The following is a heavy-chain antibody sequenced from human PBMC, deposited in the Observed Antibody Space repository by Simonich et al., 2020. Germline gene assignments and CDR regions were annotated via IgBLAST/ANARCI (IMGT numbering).Heavy chain of an antibody. D-gene: IGHD3-10*01. Sequence: QVQLVQSGAEVKKPGASVKVSCKASGYTFTGYYMHWVRQAPGQGLEWMGRINPNSGGTNYAQKFQGRVTRTRDTSISTAYMELSRLRSDDTAVYYCARVPGIYYYYGMDVWGQGTTVTVSS. V-gene: IGHV1-2*06. CDR2: INPNSGGT. CDR3: ARVPGIYYYYGMDV. J-gene: IGHJ6*02. CDR1: GYTFTGYY.